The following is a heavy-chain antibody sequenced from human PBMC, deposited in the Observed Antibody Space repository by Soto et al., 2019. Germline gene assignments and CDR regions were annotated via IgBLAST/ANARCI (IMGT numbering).Heavy chain of an antibody. D-gene: IGHD2-2*01. CDR2: ISGSGGST. CDR3: AKEPLGYCSSTSCYEA. CDR1: GFTFSSYA. J-gene: IGHJ5*02. V-gene: IGHV3-23*01. Sequence: GGSLRLSCAASGFTFSSYAMSWVRQAPGKGLEWVSTISGSGGSTYYADSVKGRFTISRDNSKNTLYLQMNSLRAEDTAVYYCAKEPLGYCSSTSCYEAWGQGTLVTVSS.